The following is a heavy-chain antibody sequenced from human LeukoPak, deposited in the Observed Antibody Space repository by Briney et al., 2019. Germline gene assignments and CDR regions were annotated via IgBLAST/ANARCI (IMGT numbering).Heavy chain of an antibody. Sequence: GGSLRLSCAASGFTFSSYGMHWVRQAPGKGLEWVAFIRYDGSNKYYANSVKGRFTISRDNSKNTLYLQMNSLRAEDTAVYYCAKPLEWVGDYDDLDYWGQGTLVTVSS. CDR1: GFTFSSYG. CDR2: IRYDGSNK. D-gene: IGHD4-17*01. J-gene: IGHJ4*02. V-gene: IGHV3-30*02. CDR3: AKPLEWVGDYDDLDY.